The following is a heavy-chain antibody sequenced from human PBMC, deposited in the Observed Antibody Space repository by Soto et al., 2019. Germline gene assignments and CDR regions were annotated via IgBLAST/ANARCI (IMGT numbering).Heavy chain of an antibody. CDR2: ISYSGTT. V-gene: IGHV4-31*03. CDR3: AGEALAGVSSRFAC. D-gene: IGHD2-2*01. J-gene: IGHJ4*02. CDR1: GDSIRTGDYY. Sequence: QVQLQESGPGLVKPSQTLSLTCTVSGDSIRTGDYYWNWIRQHPGKGLEWIGYISYSGTTYYNPALQSRHTMSRATSKNERSLNLTSVTAADTAVNECAGEALAGVSSRFACWGRGTLVTVAS.